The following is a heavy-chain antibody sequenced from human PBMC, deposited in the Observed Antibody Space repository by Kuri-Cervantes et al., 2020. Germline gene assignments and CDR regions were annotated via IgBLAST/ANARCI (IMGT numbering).Heavy chain of an antibody. CDR2: IKQDGSEK. CDR3: ARSVRYSSSWLYYYYYGMDV. V-gene: IGHV3-7*01. J-gene: IGHJ6*02. D-gene: IGHD6-13*01. Sequence: GGSLRLSCAASGFTFSSYSMNWVRQAPGKGLEWVANIKQDGSEKYYVDSVKGRFTISRDNAKNSLYLQMNSLRAEDTAVYYCARSVRYSSSWLYYYYYGMDVWGQGTTVTVSS. CDR1: GFTFSSYS.